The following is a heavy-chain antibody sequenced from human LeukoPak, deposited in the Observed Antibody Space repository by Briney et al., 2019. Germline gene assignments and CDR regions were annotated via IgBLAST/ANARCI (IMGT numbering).Heavy chain of an antibody. D-gene: IGHD3-10*01. CDR1: GGTFSSYA. CDR2: IIPILGIA. CDR3: ARGGLMVRGVISPTGFDY. Sequence: GASVKVSCKASGGTFSSYAIIWVRQAPGQGLEWMGRIIPILGIANYAQKFQGRVTITADKSTSTAYMELSSLRSEDTAVYYCARGGLMVRGVISPTGFDYWGQGTLVTVSS. V-gene: IGHV1-69*04. J-gene: IGHJ4*02.